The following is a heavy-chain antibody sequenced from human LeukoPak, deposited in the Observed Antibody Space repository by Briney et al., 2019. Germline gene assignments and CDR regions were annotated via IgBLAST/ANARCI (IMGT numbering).Heavy chain of an antibody. V-gene: IGHV3-53*05. CDR3: ARSRGLDLHYYYYMDV. J-gene: IGHJ6*03. CDR2: IYSGGST. Sequence: PGGSLRLSCAASGFTVSSNYMSWVRQAPGKGLEWVSIIYSGGSTYYADSVKGRFTISRDNSKNTLYLQMGSLRVEDMAVYYCARSRGLDLHYYYYMDVWGKGPTVTVSS. CDR1: GFTVSSNY. D-gene: IGHD3-10*01.